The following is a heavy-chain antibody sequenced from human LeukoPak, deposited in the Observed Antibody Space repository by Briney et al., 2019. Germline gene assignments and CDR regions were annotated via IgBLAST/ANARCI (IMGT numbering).Heavy chain of an antibody. CDR3: AELGITMIGGV. V-gene: IGHV3-48*03. CDR2: LSSSGSAF. D-gene: IGHD3-10*02. CDR1: GFTFRSYE. Sequence: PGGSLTLSCEDSGFTFRSYEMNWVRQAPGKGLEWIAYLSSSGSAFSYADSVKGRFTTARDNAKNSLYLQMNSLRAEDTAVYYCAELGITMIGGVWGKGTTVTISS. J-gene: IGHJ6*04.